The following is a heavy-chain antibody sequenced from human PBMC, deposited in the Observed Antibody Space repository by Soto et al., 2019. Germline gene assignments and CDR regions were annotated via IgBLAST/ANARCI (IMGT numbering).Heavy chain of an antibody. CDR3: AKTPGDYPLNSYFDL. V-gene: IGHV3-30*18. Sequence: QVQLVESGGGVVQPGRSLRLSCAASGFTFSSYGLHWVRQSPGKGLEWVAIISWDGTDKYYADSVKGPFTISRDNSNNTLYQQMNRLRTEDTAVYYCAKTPGDYPLNSYFDLWGRGTLVTVSS. CDR2: ISWDGTDK. CDR1: GFTFSSYG. D-gene: IGHD4-17*01. J-gene: IGHJ2*01.